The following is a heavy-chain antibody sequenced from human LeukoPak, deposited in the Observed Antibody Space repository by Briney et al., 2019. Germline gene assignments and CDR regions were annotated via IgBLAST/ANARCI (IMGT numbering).Heavy chain of an antibody. J-gene: IGHJ6*02. CDR2: INHSGST. D-gene: IGHD2-2*01. Sequence: KPSETLSLTCAVYGGSFSGYYWSWIRQPPGKGLEWIGEINHSGSTNYNPSLKSRVTISVDTSKNQFSLKLSSVTAADTAVYYCAREDIVVVPAVQIGYYYGMDVWGQGTTVTVSS. CDR1: GGSFSGYY. V-gene: IGHV4-34*01. CDR3: AREDIVVVPAVQIGYYYGMDV.